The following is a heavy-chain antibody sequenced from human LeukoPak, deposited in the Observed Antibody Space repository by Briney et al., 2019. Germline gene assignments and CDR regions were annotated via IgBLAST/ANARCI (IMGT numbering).Heavy chain of an antibody. D-gene: IGHD3-10*01. J-gene: IGHJ4*02. CDR3: ARVGKPYGLDF. Sequence: PGGSLXLSCXASGFTFSTXXXXXXRXAPXKGXECXXXIXXDXXXAXXXXSVRGRFXXXXXXAKNTLYLQMNSLRVDDTAVYYCARVGKPYGLDFWGQGTLVTVSP. V-gene: IGHV3-74*01. CDR1: GFTFSTXX. CDR2: IXXDXXXA.